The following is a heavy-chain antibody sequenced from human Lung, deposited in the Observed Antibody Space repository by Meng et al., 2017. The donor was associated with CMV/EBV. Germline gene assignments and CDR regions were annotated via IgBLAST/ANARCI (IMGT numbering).Heavy chain of an antibody. CDR2: MDPNSGNT. CDR1: GYPFSSYD. Sequence: ASGYPFSSYDINWVRQATGLGLEWMGWMDPNSGNTGYAQKFQGRVTFTRNTSISTAYMELSSLRSEDTAVYYCARARIAALLAFDHWGQGTLVTVSS. V-gene: IGHV1-8*03. D-gene: IGHD6-13*01. J-gene: IGHJ4*02. CDR3: ARARIAALLAFDH.